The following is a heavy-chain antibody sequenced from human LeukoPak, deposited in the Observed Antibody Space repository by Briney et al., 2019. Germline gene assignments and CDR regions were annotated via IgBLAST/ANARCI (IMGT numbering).Heavy chain of an antibody. Sequence: SETLSLTCNVSGASISSDSYYWSWIRQHPGKGQEWIGYIYYSGSTYYNPSLKSRVTISVDTSKNQFSLNLSSVTAADTAVYYCAQSTTGYYFDYWGQGTLVTVSS. D-gene: IGHD1-14*01. CDR3: AQSTTGYYFDY. J-gene: IGHJ4*02. CDR1: GASISSDSYY. V-gene: IGHV4-31*03. CDR2: IYYSGST.